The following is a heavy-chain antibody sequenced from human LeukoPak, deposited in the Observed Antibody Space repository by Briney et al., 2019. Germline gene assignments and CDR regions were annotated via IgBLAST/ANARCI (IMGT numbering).Heavy chain of an antibody. CDR1: GYTLTELS. D-gene: IGHD3-3*02. CDR2: FDPEDGET. Sequence: ASVKVSCKVSGYTLTELSMHWVRQAPGKGLEWMGGFDPEDGETIYAQKFQGRVTMTEDTSTDTAYMELSSLRSEDTAVCYCAIAHKGFLSPMRYGMDVWGKGTTVTVSS. J-gene: IGHJ6*04. V-gene: IGHV1-24*01. CDR3: AIAHKGFLSPMRYGMDV.